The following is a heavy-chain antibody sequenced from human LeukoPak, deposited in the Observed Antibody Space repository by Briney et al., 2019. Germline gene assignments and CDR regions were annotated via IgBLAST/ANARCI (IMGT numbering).Heavy chain of an antibody. D-gene: IGHD6-19*01. V-gene: IGHV4-34*01. Sequence: SETLSLTCAVYGGSFSGYYWSWIRQPPGKGLEWIGEINRSGSTNYNPSLKSRVTISVDTSKNQFSLKLSSVTAADTAVYYCARGFGGIAVAANWFDPWGQGTLVTVSS. J-gene: IGHJ5*02. CDR1: GGSFSGYY. CDR3: ARGFGGIAVAANWFDP. CDR2: INRSGST.